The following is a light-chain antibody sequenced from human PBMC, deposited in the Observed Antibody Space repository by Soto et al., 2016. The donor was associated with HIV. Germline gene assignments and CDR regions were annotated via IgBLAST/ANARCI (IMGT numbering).Light chain of an antibody. CDR2: DDS. J-gene: IGLJ2*01. CDR3: QVWDSSRDQVV. Sequence: SYVLTQPPSVSVAPGKTARITCVGNNIGSKSVHWYQQKSGQAPVVVVHDDSHRPSGIPERFSGSNSGNTATPIINRVEAGDEADYYCQVWDSSRDQVVFGGGTKLTVL. CDR1: NIGSKS. V-gene: IGLV3-21*03.